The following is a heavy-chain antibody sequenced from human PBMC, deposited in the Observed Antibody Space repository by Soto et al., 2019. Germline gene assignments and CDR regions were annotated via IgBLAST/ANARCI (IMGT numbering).Heavy chain of an antibody. CDR3: ARDRITMVRGALGYYYGMDV. J-gene: IGHJ6*02. CDR2: INHSGST. CDR1: GGSFSGYY. Sequence: PSETLSLTCAVYGGSFSGYYWSWIRQPPGKGLEGIGEINHSGSTNYNPSLKSRVTISVDTSKSQFSLKLSSVTAADTAVYYCARDRITMVRGALGYYYGMDVWGQGTTVTVSS. V-gene: IGHV4-34*01. D-gene: IGHD3-10*01.